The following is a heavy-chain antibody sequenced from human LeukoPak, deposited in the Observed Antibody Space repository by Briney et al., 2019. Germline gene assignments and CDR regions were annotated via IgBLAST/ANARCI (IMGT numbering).Heavy chain of an antibody. Sequence: PGGSLRLSCAASGFTFSSYAMHWVRQAPGKGLEWVAVISYDGSNKYYADSVKGRFTISRDNSKNTLYLQMNSLRAEDTALYYCAKDSSSWYIVGSTFDYWGQGTLVTVSS. CDR1: GFTFSSYA. CDR3: AKDSSSWYIVGSTFDY. J-gene: IGHJ4*02. CDR2: ISYDGSNK. V-gene: IGHV3-30-3*01. D-gene: IGHD6-13*01.